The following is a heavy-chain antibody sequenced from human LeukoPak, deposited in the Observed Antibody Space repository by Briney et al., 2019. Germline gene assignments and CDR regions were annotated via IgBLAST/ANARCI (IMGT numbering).Heavy chain of an antibody. Sequence: GGSLRLSCEVSGLTLSDYSMTWVRQAPGKGLFWVSGISAGGGSTYYADSVKGRFTISRDNSRNTLYLQMNSLRAEDTSVYYCAQHAAGPESWGQGTLVTVSS. D-gene: IGHD6-13*01. CDR2: ISAGGGST. CDR1: GLTLSDYS. V-gene: IGHV3-23*01. J-gene: IGHJ5*02. CDR3: AQHAAGPES.